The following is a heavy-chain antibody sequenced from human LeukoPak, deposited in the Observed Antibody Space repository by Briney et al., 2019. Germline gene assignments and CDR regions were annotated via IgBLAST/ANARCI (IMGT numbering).Heavy chain of an antibody. CDR2: INGDGSST. J-gene: IGHJ5*02. CDR3: AREELEPSTHPFDP. Sequence: GGSLRLSCAASEITFSGHWMHWVRQTPGKGLVWVSRINGDGSSTAYADSVKGRFTISRDNAKNTVYLQMNSLRVDDTAVYYCAREELEPSTHPFDPWGQGTLVTVSS. D-gene: IGHD1-7*01. V-gene: IGHV3-74*03. CDR1: EITFSGHW.